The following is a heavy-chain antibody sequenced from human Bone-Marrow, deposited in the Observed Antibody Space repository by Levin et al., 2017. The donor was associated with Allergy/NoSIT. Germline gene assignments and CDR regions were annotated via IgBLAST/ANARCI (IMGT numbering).Heavy chain of an antibody. CDR1: GFTLSDYY. CDR3: ARDGRFGEIKKLDY. CDR2: ISHTGKTI. V-gene: IGHV3-11*01. J-gene: IGHJ4*02. Sequence: GGSLRLSCAASGFTLSDYYMTWVRQAPGKGLEWISYISHTGKTIYYADPVMGRFTISRDNAKNSLSLQMNNLRAEDTAVYYCARDGRFGEIKKLDYWGQGTLVTVSA. D-gene: IGHD3-10*01.